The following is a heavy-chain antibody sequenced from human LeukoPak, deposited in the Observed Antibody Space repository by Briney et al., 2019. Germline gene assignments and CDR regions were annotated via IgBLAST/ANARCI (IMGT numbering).Heavy chain of an antibody. J-gene: IGHJ5*02. Sequence: GGSLRLSCAASGFTFSSYSMNWVRQAPGKGLEWVSSISSSSSYIYYADSVKGRFTISRDNAKNSLYLQMYSLRAEDTAVYYCAREVGDYGDSNWFDPWGQETLVTVSS. V-gene: IGHV3-21*01. CDR1: GFTFSSYS. CDR3: AREVGDYGDSNWFDP. CDR2: ISSSSSYI. D-gene: IGHD4-17*01.